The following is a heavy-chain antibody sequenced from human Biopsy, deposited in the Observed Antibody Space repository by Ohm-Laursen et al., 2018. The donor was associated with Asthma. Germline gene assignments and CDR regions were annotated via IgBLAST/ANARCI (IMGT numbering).Heavy chain of an antibody. CDR1: GFTVSRDH. V-gene: IGHV3-53*01. CDR2: IYSGGTS. D-gene: IGHD6-19*01. Sequence: GSLRLSCAASGFTVSRDHMFWVRQAPGKGLEWVSAIYSGGTSHTADSVRGRFTISRDFSKNTLHLQMHSLRVEDTAVYYCARGDSSGWSHYYFDYWGRGTLVTVSS. J-gene: IGHJ4*02. CDR3: ARGDSSGWSHYYFDY.